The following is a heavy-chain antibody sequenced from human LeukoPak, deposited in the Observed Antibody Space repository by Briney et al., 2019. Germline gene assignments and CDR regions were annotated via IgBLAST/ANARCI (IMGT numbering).Heavy chain of an antibody. CDR2: ISYDGSNK. D-gene: IGHD6-19*01. CDR1: GFTFSSYA. Sequence: GGSLRLSCAASGFTFSSYAMHWVRQAPGKGLEWVAVISYDGSNKYYADSVKGRFTLSRDNSKNTLYLQMNSLTAEDTAVYYCARDIVGGIAVAGPFDYWGQGTLVTVSS. J-gene: IGHJ4*02. CDR3: ARDIVGGIAVAGPFDY. V-gene: IGHV3-30*04.